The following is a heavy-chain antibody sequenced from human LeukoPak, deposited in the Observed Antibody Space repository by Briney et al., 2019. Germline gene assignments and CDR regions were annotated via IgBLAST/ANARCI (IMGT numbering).Heavy chain of an antibody. D-gene: IGHD6-6*01. V-gene: IGHV1-18*01. CDR3: ARGISRLPSAPFDI. Sequence: GSSVKVSCKASGGTFSSYAISWVRQAPGQGLEWMGWTNNYNGNTNYAQKLQGRVTVTIDTSTSTAYMELRSLRSDDTAVFYCARGISRLPSAPFDIWGQGTLVTVSS. CDR1: GGTFSSYA. CDR2: TNNYNGNT. J-gene: IGHJ3*02.